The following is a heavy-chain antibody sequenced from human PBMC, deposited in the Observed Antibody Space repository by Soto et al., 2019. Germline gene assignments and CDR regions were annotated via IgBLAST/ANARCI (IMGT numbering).Heavy chain of an antibody. CDR2: IWYDGSNK. J-gene: IGHJ5*02. CDR3: ARDLDITVLENYFAP. D-gene: IGHD6-19*01. CDR1: GFSFSSYG. Sequence: QVQLVESGGGVVQPGRSLRLSCVASGFSFSSYGMHWVRQAPGKGPEWVAVIWYDGSNKHYADSVKGRFTISRDNSMQTLFLQMNTLRVEDTAVYFCARDLDITVLENYFAPWGQGTLVNVSS. V-gene: IGHV3-33*01.